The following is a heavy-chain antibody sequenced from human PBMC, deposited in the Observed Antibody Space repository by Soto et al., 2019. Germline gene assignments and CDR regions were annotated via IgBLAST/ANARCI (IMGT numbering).Heavy chain of an antibody. Sequence: QVQLVESGGGLVKPGGSLRLSCAVSGFTFSDYYMTGIRQAPGKGLEWVSYISSSTSHTNYADSVQGRFTISRDNAKNSLFLQMNSLRAEDTAVYYCARGRGAAADYFDFWGQGTLVTVSS. D-gene: IGHD6-13*01. CDR3: ARGRGAAADYFDF. CDR1: GFTFSDYY. CDR2: ISSSTSHT. J-gene: IGHJ4*02. V-gene: IGHV3-11*05.